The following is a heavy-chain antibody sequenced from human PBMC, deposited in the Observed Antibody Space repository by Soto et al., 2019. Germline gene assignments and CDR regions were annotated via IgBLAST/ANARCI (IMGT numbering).Heavy chain of an antibody. Sequence: WASVKVSCKASGYTFTTYSMHWVRQAPGHRLEWMGWSNAGNGYTQYSQDFQGRVTITRDTSASTAYMELSSLRSEDMAVYYCARDGGSGMDVWGQGTTVTVSS. CDR1: GYTFTTYS. J-gene: IGHJ6*02. V-gene: IGHV1-3*02. D-gene: IGHD3-16*01. CDR2: SNAGNGYT. CDR3: ARDGGSGMDV.